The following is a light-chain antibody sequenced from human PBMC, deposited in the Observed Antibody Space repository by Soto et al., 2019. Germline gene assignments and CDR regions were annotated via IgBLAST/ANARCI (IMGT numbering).Light chain of an antibody. CDR3: QQYNNWPPMYT. CDR2: GAS. V-gene: IGKV3-15*01. J-gene: IGKJ2*01. CDR1: QSVSSN. Sequence: EIVMTQSPATLSVSPGERATLSCRASQSVSSNFAWYQQKPGQAPRLLIYGASTRATGIPVRFSGSGSRTQLTLTISSLQSEDFAVYYCQQYNNWPPMYTVGQGTKLEIK.